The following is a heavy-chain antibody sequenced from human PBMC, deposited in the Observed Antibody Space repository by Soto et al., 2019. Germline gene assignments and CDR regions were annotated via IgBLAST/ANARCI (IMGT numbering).Heavy chain of an antibody. CDR1: GYTFTTYD. J-gene: IGHJ4*02. CDR3: ARAVAVATAFDY. V-gene: IGHV1-18*01. CDR2: ISTYNGNT. Sequence: ASVKVSCKASGYTFTTYDISWVRQAPGQRLEWMGRISTYNGNTNYPQNLQGRLTFTTDTSTTTAYMELSSLRSEDTAVYYFARAVAVATAFDYWGQG. D-gene: IGHD5-12*01.